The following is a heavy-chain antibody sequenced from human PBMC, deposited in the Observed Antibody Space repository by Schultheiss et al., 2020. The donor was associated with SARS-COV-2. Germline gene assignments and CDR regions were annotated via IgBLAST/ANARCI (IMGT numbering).Heavy chain of an antibody. Sequence: SVKVSCKVSGYTLTELSMHWVRQAPGKGLEWMGGIIPIFGTANYAQKFQGRVTITADESTSTAYMELSSLRSEDTAVYYCARGGDGYNIPYFDYWGQGTLVTVSS. CDR2: IIPIFGTA. J-gene: IGHJ4*02. CDR3: ARGGDGYNIPYFDY. V-gene: IGHV1-69*13. D-gene: IGHD5-24*01. CDR1: GYTLTELS.